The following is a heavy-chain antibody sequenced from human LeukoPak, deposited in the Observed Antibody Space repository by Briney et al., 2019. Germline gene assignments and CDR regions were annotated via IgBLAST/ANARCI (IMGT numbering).Heavy chain of an antibody. CDR1: GYTFTSYY. V-gene: IGHV1-46*01. D-gene: IGHD1-1*01. J-gene: IGHJ6*02. Sequence: ASVNVSCKASGYTFTSYYMHWVRQAPGQGLEWMGIINPSGGSTSYAQQFQGRVTMTRDTSTSTVYMELSSLRSEDTAVYYCARDPGNGDYGMDVWGQGTTVTVSS. CDR2: INPSGGST. CDR3: ARDPGNGDYGMDV.